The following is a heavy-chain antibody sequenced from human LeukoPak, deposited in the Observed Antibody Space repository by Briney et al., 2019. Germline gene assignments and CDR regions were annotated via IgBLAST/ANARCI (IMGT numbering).Heavy chain of an antibody. CDR1: GGSISSGGYY. D-gene: IGHD4-23*01. J-gene: IGHJ4*02. CDR2: IYHSGST. CDR3: ARWGVNYGGNPFDY. Sequence: PSETLSLTCTVSGGSISSGGYYWSWKRQPPGKGLEWIGYIYHSGSTYYNPSLKSRVTISVDRSKNQFSLKLSSVTAADTAVYYCARWGVNYGGNPFDYWGQGTLVTVSS. V-gene: IGHV4-30-2*01.